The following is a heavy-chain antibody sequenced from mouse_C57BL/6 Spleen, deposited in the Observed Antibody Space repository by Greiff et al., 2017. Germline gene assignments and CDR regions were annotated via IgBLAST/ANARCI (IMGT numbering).Heavy chain of an antibody. Sequence: QVQLKESGPELVKPGASVKISCKASGYAFSSSWMNWVKQRPGKGLEWIGRIYPGDGDTNYNGKFKGKATLTADKSSSTAYMQLSSLTSEDSAVYFCARNPSYYYGSSDSYYFDYWGQGTTLTVSS. CDR1: GYAFSSSW. J-gene: IGHJ2*01. CDR3: ARNPSYYYGSSDSYYFDY. CDR2: IYPGDGDT. V-gene: IGHV1-82*01. D-gene: IGHD1-1*01.